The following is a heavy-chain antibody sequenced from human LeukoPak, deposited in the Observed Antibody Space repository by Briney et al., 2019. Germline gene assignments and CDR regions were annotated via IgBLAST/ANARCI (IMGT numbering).Heavy chain of an antibody. CDR1: GFTFSTYA. Sequence: GGSLRLSCAASGFTFSTYAMSWVRQAPGKGLEWVSGISGSGDNTNYADSVKGRFTSSRDNSKNTLSLQMSSLRVEDTAVYYCVRDRSCTGGSCYMDVWGRGTTVTVSS. D-gene: IGHD2-15*01. V-gene: IGHV3-23*01. J-gene: IGHJ6*03. CDR3: VRDRSCTGGSCYMDV. CDR2: ISGSGDNT.